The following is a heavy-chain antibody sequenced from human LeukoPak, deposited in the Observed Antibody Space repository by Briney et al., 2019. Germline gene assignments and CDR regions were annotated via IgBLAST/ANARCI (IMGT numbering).Heavy chain of an antibody. V-gene: IGHV3-48*04. CDR3: ARNDYNGGGSY. CDR1: GGTFNSDD. Sequence: GGSLRLSCAASGGTFNSDDMNWVRQAPGMGLEWVSYISSSSGTRYYADSVKGRFTISRDNAKNSLYLYMNSLRVDDTAVYYCARNDYNGGGSYWGQGILVTVSS. CDR2: ISSSSGTR. J-gene: IGHJ4*02. D-gene: IGHD3-22*01.